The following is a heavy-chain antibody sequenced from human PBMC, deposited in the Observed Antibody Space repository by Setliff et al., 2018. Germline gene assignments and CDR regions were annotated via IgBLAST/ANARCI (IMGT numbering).Heavy chain of an antibody. V-gene: IGHV1-69*02. D-gene: IGHD3-22*01. CDR1: GGTFSSYT. Sequence: SVKVSCKASGGTFSSYTISWVRQAPGQGLEWMGRIIPILGIANYAQKFQGRVTITADKSTSTAYMELSSLRSEDTAVYYCATGGSSGYYYNWFDPWGQGTLVTVSS. CDR3: ATGGSSGYYYNWFDP. J-gene: IGHJ5*02. CDR2: IIPILGIA.